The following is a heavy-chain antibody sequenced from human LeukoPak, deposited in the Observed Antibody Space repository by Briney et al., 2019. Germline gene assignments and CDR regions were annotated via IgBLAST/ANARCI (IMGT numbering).Heavy chain of an antibody. D-gene: IGHD5-18*01. J-gene: IGHJ4*02. CDR2: ISWNSGSI. CDR1: GFTFSSYW. CDR3: AKDARDTAMAPSFDY. Sequence: GGSLRLSCAASGFTFSSYWMHWVRQAPGKGLEWVSGISWNSGSIGYADSVKGRFTISRDNAKNSLYLQMNSLRAEDTALYYCAKDARDTAMAPSFDYWGQGTLVTVSS. V-gene: IGHV3-9*01.